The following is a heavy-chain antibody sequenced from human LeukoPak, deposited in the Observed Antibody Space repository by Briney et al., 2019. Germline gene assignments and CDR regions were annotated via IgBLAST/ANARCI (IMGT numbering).Heavy chain of an antibody. CDR3: ARDSGSDDSSGYCYSEVDY. J-gene: IGHJ4*02. Sequence: GGSLRLSCAASGFTCSSYSMNWVRQAPGKGLEWVSSISSSSSYIYYADSVKGRFTISRDNAKNSLYLRMNSLRAEDTAVYYCARDSGSDDSSGYCYSEVDYWGQGTLVTVSS. V-gene: IGHV3-21*01. D-gene: IGHD3-22*01. CDR1: GFTCSSYS. CDR2: ISSSSSYI.